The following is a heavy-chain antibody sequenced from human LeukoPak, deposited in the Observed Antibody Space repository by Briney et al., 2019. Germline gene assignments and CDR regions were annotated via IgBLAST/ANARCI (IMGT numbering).Heavy chain of an antibody. CDR3: ARVVVYAIGYWIDP. D-gene: IGHD2-8*02. V-gene: IGHV4-4*07. CDR2: IYTSGST. CDR1: GGSISSYY. Sequence: SETLSLTCTVSGGSISSYYWSWIRQPAGKGLEWIGRIYTSGSTNYNPTLKSRVTMSVDTSKNQFSLKLSSVTAADTAVYYCARVVVYAIGYWIDPWGQGTLVTVSS. J-gene: IGHJ5*02.